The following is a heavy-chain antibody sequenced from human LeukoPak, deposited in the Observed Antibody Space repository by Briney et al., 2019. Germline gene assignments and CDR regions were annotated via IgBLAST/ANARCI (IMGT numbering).Heavy chain of an antibody. D-gene: IGHD3-10*01. CDR3: ARGGDYYFYYMDV. J-gene: IGHJ6*03. CDR2: ISGSGGRT. CDR1: GFTFRSYG. V-gene: IGHV3-23*01. Sequence: GGSLRLSCAASGFTFRSYGMSWVRQAPGKGLEWVSGISGSGGRTFYADSVKGRFTISRDKSKNTLYLQMNSLRAEDTAVYFCARGGDYYFYYMDVWGTGTPVTVSS.